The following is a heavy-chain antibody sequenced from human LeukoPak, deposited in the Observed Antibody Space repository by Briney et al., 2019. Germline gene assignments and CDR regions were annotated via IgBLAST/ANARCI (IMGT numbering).Heavy chain of an antibody. CDR3: ARGIAGGAFDI. D-gene: IGHD6-13*01. CDR2: IKQDGSEK. J-gene: IGHJ3*02. V-gene: IGHV3-7*03. CDR1: GFTFSSYW. Sequence: GGSLRLSCAASGFTFSSYWMSWVRQAPGKGLEWVANIKQDGSEKYYVGSVKGRFTISRDNAKNSLYLQMNSLRAEDTAVYYCARGIAGGAFDIWGQGTMVTVSS.